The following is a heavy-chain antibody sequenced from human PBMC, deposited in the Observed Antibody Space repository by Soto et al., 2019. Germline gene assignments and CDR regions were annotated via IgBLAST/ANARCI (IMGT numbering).Heavy chain of an antibody. Sequence: GGSLRLSCASSGFTFRTHTLVWVRQAPGKGLEWVSSISSGGTYLEYAHSVKGRFAISRDDAKDSVFLQMNSLKTDDTAVYYCVKGGEDITSPYGMDVWGQGTTVTVSS. CDR3: VKGGEDITSPYGMDV. CDR1: GFTFRTHT. J-gene: IGHJ6*02. V-gene: IGHV3-21*06. D-gene: IGHD3-16*01. CDR2: ISSGGTYL.